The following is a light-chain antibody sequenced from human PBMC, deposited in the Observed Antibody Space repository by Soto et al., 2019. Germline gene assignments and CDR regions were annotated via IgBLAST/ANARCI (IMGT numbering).Light chain of an antibody. CDR1: QSVSRNY. CDR2: GAS. J-gene: IGKJ2*01. V-gene: IGKV3-20*01. CDR3: QQHDSSPYT. Sequence: EIVLTQSPGTLSLSPGERATLSCRASQSVSRNYLAWYQQKAGQAPRLLIYGASSRATGIPDRFSVSRSGTDFTLTISRLEPEDFAVYYCQQHDSSPYTFGQGTKLEIK.